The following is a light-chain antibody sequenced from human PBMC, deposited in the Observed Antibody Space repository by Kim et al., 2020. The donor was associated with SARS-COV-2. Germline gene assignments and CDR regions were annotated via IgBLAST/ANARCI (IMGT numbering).Light chain of an antibody. CDR1: QSLVLSDGNLY. J-gene: IGKJ2*01. V-gene: IGKV2-30*01. CDR2: KIS. Sequence: QPASISCRSSQSLVLSDGNLYLNWFHQRPGQSPRRLIYKISNRDSGVPDRFSGSGSGTDFTLRISRVEAEDVGVYYCMQGSHWPYTFGQGTKLEI. CDR3: MQGSHWPYT.